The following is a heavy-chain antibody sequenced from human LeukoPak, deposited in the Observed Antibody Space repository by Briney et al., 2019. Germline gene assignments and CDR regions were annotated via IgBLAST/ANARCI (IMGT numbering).Heavy chain of an antibody. J-gene: IGHJ5*02. V-gene: IGHV5-51*01. D-gene: IGHD2-2*01. Sequence: HGESLKISCKGSGYSFTSYWIGWVRQMPGKGLDWMGIIYPGDSDTRYSPSFQGQVTISADKSIRTAYLQWSSLKASDTAMYYCARHRPYCSSTSCYQGWFDPWGQGTLVTVSS. CDR1: GYSFTSYW. CDR3: ARHRPYCSSTSCYQGWFDP. CDR2: IYPGDSDT.